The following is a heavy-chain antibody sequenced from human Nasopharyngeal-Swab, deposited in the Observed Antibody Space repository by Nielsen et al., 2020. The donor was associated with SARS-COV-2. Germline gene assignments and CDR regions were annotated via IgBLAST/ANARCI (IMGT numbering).Heavy chain of an antibody. CDR2: IKQDGSEK. Sequence: GESLKISCAASGFTFSSYAMHWVRQAPGKGLEWVANIKQDGSEKYYVDSVKGRFTISRDNAKNSLYLQMNSLRAEDTAVYYCARGGFWSGYSSYDYWGQGTLVTVSS. D-gene: IGHD3-3*01. J-gene: IGHJ4*02. V-gene: IGHV3-7*04. CDR1: GFTFSSYA. CDR3: ARGGFWSGYSSYDY.